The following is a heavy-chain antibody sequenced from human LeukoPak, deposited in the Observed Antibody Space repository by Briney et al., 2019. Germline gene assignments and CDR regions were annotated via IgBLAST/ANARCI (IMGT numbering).Heavy chain of an antibody. CDR3: ARLCRYCSSSNDAFDI. D-gene: IGHD2-2*01. J-gene: IGHJ3*02. V-gene: IGHV4-39*01. Sequence: SETLSLTCTVSGGSISSSSYYWGWIRQPPGKGLEWIGSIYYSGGTYYNPSLKSRVTISVDTSKNQFSLKLSSVTAADTAVYYCARLCRYCSSSNDAFDIWGQGTMVTVSS. CDR1: GGSISSSSYY. CDR2: IYYSGGT.